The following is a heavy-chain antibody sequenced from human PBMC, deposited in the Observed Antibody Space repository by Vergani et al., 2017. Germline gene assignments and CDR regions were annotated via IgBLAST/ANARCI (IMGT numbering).Heavy chain of an antibody. CDR2: ISPSGSTT. D-gene: IGHD1-1*01. V-gene: IGHV3-11*01. CDR3: TRGYMAFSVCYLYMDV. Sequence: QVQLVESGGGLVKPGGSLRLSCAASEYTFSDYYMTWIRQVPGKGLEWVSSISPSGSTTYYADSVKGRFTISRDNAKNSMSLQMNSLKAEATALYFCTRGYMAFSVCYLYMDVWA. J-gene: IGHJ6*03. CDR1: EYTFSDYY.